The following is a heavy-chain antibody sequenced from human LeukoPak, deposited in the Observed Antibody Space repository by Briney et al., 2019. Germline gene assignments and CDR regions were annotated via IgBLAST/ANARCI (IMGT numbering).Heavy chain of an antibody. CDR1: GFTFTTYW. CDR2: INQDGTEK. J-gene: IGHJ4*02. V-gene: IGHV3-7*01. Sequence: GESLRLSCAASGFTFTTYWMSWVRQLPGKGLEWVANINQDGTEKYYVDSVKGRFTISRDNAKNSLYLQMNSLRAEDTAVYYCARIIGAFGTYRYDSWGQGTLVSVSS. D-gene: IGHD3-16*02. CDR3: ARIIGAFGTYRYDS.